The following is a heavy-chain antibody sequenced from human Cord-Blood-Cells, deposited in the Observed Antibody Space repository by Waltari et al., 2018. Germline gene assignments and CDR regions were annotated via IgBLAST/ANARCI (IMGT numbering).Heavy chain of an antibody. CDR3: AKDRFDY. CDR1: GFTFSSYG. V-gene: IGHV3-30*18. J-gene: IGHJ4*02. CDR2: ISYDGSNK. Sequence: QVQLVESGGGVVQPGRSLRLSCAASGFTFSSYGMHWVRQAPGKGLEWVVVISYDGSNKYYADSVKGRFTISRDNSKNTLYLQMNSLRAEDTAVYYCAKDRFDYWGQGTLVTVSS.